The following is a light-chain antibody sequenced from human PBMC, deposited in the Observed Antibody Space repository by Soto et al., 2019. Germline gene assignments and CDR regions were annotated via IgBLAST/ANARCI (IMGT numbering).Light chain of an antibody. CDR1: QSVLSNSNNKNS. Sequence: DIVMTQSPDSLAVSLGERATINCKSSQSVLSNSNNKNSIAWYQQKPGQPPRLLIYWASTREPGVPDRCSGSGPGTDSTPTITSLQAEDVAVYFDYQYEQSPAWKYGRGTNVEIK. V-gene: IGKV4-1*01. CDR3: YQYEQSPAWK. J-gene: IGKJ1*01. CDR2: WAS.